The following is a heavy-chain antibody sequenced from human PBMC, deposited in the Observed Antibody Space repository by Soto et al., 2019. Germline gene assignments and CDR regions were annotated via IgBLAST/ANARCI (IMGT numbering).Heavy chain of an antibody. CDR1: GFTFSSYG. CDR3: AKDGRGPGYFDL. Sequence: QVQLVESGGGVVQPGRSLRLSCAASGFTFSSYGMHWVRQAPGKGREWVAVISYDGSNKYYAGSVKGRFTIYRDNSKNSLELEMNSLRATDTAEYYCAKDGRGPGYFDLWGRGSLVTVSS. CDR2: ISYDGSNK. V-gene: IGHV3-30*18. J-gene: IGHJ2*01.